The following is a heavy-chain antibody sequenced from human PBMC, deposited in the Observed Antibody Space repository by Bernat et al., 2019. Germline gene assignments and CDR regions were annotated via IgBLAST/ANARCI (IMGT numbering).Heavy chain of an antibody. D-gene: IGHD2/OR15-2a*01. CDR1: GFTFSSYA. J-gene: IGHJ6*03. CDR2: ISYDGSNK. V-gene: IGHV3-30*01. Sequence: QVQLVESGGGVVQPGRSLRLSCAASGFTFSSYAMHWVRQAPGKGLEWVAVISYDGSNKYYADSVKVRFTISRDNSKNTLYLQMNSLRAEDTAVYYCARDNRFAPYYMDVWGKGTTVTVSS. CDR3: ARDNRFAPYYMDV.